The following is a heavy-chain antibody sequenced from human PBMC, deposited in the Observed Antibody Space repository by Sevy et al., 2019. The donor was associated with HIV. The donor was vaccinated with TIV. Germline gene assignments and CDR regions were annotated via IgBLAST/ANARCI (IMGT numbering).Heavy chain of an antibody. CDR3: ARGRDYGNFDY. CDR2: IWYDGSNK. D-gene: IGHD4-17*01. Sequence: GGSPRLSCAASGFNFSIYGMHWVRQAPGKGLEWVALIWYDGSNKYYVDSVKGRFTIFRDNSKNTVYLQMNSLRAEDTAVYYCARGRDYGNFDYWGQGTLVTVSS. J-gene: IGHJ4*02. CDR1: GFNFSIYG. V-gene: IGHV3-33*01.